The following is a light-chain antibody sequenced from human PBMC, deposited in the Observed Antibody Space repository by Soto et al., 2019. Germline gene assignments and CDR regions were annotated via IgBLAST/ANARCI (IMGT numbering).Light chain of an antibody. CDR3: MQALQTPLA. CDR2: LGS. J-gene: IGKJ4*01. Sequence: GMTDAPLRSEVRRGGQEWISRSSRHRLLHSNGYNYLDWYLQKPGQSPQLLIYLGSNRASGGPDRISCSGSVTDFTLKISRVEAEDVGVYYCMQALQTPLAFGGGTQLEIK. V-gene: IGKV2-28*01. CDR1: HRLLHSNGYNY.